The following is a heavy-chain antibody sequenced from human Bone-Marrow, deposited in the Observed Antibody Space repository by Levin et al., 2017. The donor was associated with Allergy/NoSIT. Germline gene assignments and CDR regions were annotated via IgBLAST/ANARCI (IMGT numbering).Heavy chain of an antibody. J-gene: IGHJ4*02. CDR1: GFTFSDYY. CDR2: ISNDGVAM. Sequence: LSLTCVASGFTFSDYYMSWIRQTPGKGLEWLSYISNDGVAMHYADSVKGRFTVSRDNARNSVSLQINDLTAEDTGIYYCARANYGPDFWGQGTRVTVSS. CDR3: ARANYGPDF. D-gene: IGHD4-17*01. V-gene: IGHV3-11*01.